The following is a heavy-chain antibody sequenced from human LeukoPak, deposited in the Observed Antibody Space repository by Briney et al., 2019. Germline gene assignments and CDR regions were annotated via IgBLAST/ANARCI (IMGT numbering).Heavy chain of an antibody. Sequence: WMGIINPSGGSTSYAQKFQGRVTMTRDTSTSTVYMELSSLRSEDTAVYYCARADDRREFDYWGQGTLVTVSS. CDR2: INPSGGST. D-gene: IGHD3-22*01. V-gene: IGHV1-46*01. CDR3: ARADDRREFDY. J-gene: IGHJ4*02.